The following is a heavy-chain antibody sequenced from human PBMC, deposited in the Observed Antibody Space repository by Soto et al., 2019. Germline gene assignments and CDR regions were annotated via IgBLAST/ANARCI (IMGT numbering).Heavy chain of an antibody. CDR3: ARDTGV. CDR2: IYSGGCK. J-gene: IGHJ4*02. Sequence: GGSLRLSCAASGITVSNNYMSWVRQPPGKGLEWVSVIYSGGCKYYADSVKGRFTVSRDNFKNTLYLQMNSLRADDTAIYYCARDTGVWGQGTLVTVSS. V-gene: IGHV3-66*01. CDR1: GITVSNNY. D-gene: IGHD4-17*01.